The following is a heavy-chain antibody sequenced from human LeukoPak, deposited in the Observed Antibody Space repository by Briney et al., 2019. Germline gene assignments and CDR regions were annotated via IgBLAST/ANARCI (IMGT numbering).Heavy chain of an antibody. CDR2: INHSGST. V-gene: IGHV4-34*01. J-gene: IGHJ4*02. Sequence: PSETLSLTCAVYGGPFSNYYWSWIRQPPGKGLEWIGEINHSGSTIYNPSLKSRVTISVDTSKTQFSPKLSSVTAADTAVYYCASSTILLNTVTTRWGQGTLVTVSS. CDR1: GGPFSNYY. D-gene: IGHD4-17*01. CDR3: ASSTILLNTVTTR.